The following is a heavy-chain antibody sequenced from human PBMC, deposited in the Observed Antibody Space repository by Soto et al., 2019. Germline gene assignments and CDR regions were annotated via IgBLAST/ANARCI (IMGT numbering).Heavy chain of an antibody. CDR3: ARFPAVAAYYYYGMDF. Sequence: ASVKVSCKASGYTFTGYYMHWVRQAPGQGLEWMGWINPNSGGTNYAQKFQGRVTMTRDTSISTAYMELSRLRSDDTAVYYCARFPAVAAYYYYGMDFWGQGXTVTVSS. D-gene: IGHD6-19*01. V-gene: IGHV1-2*02. CDR1: GYTFTGYY. J-gene: IGHJ6*02. CDR2: INPNSGGT.